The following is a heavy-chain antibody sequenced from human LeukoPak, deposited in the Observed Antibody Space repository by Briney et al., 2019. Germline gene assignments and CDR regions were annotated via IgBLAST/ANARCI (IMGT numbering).Heavy chain of an antibody. CDR2: IYYSGST. V-gene: IGHV4-59*01. Sequence: PSETLSLTCTVSGGSISSYYWSWIRQPPGKGLEWIGYIYYSGSTNYNPSLKSRVTISVDTSKNQFSLKLSSVTAADTAVYYCARPGEYDAFDIWGQGTMVTVSS. CDR1: GGSISSYY. J-gene: IGHJ3*02. D-gene: IGHD3-10*01. CDR3: ARPGEYDAFDI.